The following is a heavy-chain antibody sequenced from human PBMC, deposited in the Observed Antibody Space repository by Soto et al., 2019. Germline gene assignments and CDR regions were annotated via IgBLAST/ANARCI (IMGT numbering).Heavy chain of an antibody. CDR1: GGSFSGYY. V-gene: IGHV4-34*01. CDR2: INHSGST. J-gene: IGHJ6*03. CDR3: ARYPLGYCTNGVCLGRYYYYYMDV. Sequence: SETLSLTCAVYGGSFSGYYWSWIRQPPGKGLEWIGEINHSGSTNYNPSLKSRVTISVDTSKNQFSLKLSSVTAADTAVYYCARYPLGYCTNGVCLGRYYYYYMDVWGKGTTVTVSS. D-gene: IGHD2-8*01.